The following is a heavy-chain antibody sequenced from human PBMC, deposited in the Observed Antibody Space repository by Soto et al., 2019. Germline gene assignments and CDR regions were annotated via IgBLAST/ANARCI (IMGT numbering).Heavy chain of an antibody. J-gene: IGHJ5*02. V-gene: IGHV3-23*01. CDR3: ARGFGTSCYACWFDP. D-gene: IGHD2-2*01. CDR2: ISGSGSST. CDR1: GFTFSSYA. Sequence: EVQLLESGGGLVQPGGSLRLSCAASGFTFSSYAMSWVRQAPGKGLEWVSAISGSGSSTYYADSVKGRFTISRDNSKNTLYLQMNSLRAEDTAVYYCARGFGTSCYACWFDPWGQGTLLPVSS.